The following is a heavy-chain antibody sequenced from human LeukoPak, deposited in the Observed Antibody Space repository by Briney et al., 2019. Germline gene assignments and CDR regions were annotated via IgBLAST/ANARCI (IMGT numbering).Heavy chain of an antibody. CDR2: IYYSGST. Sequence: PSETLSLTCTVSGGSISSYYWSWIRQPPGKGLEWIGYIYYSGSTNYNPSLKSRVTISVDTSKNQFSLKLSSVTAADTAVYYCARHYGDYVRAFDYWGQGTLVTVSS. CDR1: GGSISSYY. CDR3: ARHYGDYVRAFDY. J-gene: IGHJ4*02. D-gene: IGHD4-17*01. V-gene: IGHV4-59*08.